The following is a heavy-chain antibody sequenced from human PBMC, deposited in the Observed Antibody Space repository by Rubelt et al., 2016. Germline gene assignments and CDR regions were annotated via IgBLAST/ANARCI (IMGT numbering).Heavy chain of an antibody. CDR3: ARAGGPMVRGVDNWFGP. V-gene: IGHV4-39*07. CDR1: GGSISRSPYY. D-gene: IGHD3-10*01. J-gene: IGHJ5*02. CDR2: LYYGGSN. Sequence: QLQLQESGPGLVKPSETLSLTCTVSGGSISRSPYYWGWLRQPPGKGLEWIGSLYYGGSNYYNPSLNSRATISVDTAKNQFSLKLSSGTAADTACYWSARAGGPMVRGVDNWFGPWGQGTLVTVSS.